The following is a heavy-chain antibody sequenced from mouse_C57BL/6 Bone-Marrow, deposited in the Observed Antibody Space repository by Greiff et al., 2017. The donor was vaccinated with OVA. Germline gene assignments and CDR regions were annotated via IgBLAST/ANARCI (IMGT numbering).Heavy chain of an antibody. CDR2: IYPRSGNT. V-gene: IGHV1-81*01. J-gene: IGHJ2*01. Sequence: QVHVKQSGAELARPGASVKLSCKASGYTFTSYGISWVKQRTGQGLEWIGEIYPRSGNTYYNEKFKGKATLTADKSSSTAYMELRSLTSEDSAVYFCAREAYYSNYEGNFDYWGQGTTLTVSS. D-gene: IGHD2-5*01. CDR1: GYTFTSYG. CDR3: AREAYYSNYEGNFDY.